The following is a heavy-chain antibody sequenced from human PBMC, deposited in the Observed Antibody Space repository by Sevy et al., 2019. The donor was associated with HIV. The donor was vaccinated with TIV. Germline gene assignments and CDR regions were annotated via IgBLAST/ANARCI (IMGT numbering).Heavy chain of an antibody. J-gene: IGHJ4*02. CDR2: INPNTGVK. V-gene: IGHV1-2*02. CDR1: GYTFIDYY. Sequence: ASVKVSCKASGYTFIDYYLHWVRQAPGQGLEWMTYINPNTGVKIYAQKFRGRVTMTTDTSINTVYMELTRLTSDDTAVYFCARGRVIFDYWGQGTLVTVSS. CDR3: ARGRVIFDY.